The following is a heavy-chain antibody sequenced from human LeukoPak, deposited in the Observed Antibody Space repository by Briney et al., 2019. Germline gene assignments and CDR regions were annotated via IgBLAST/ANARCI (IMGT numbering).Heavy chain of an antibody. CDR3: ARQEGGNGGGPAFDI. CDR1: GGSISSGDYY. Sequence: PSETLSLTCTVSGGSISSGDYYWSWIRQPPGKGLEWIGYIYYSGSTYYNPSLKSRVTISVDTSKNQFSLKLSSVTAADTAVYYCARQEGGNGGGPAFDIWGQGTMVTVSS. J-gene: IGHJ3*02. D-gene: IGHD2-8*01. V-gene: IGHV4-30-4*01. CDR2: IYYSGST.